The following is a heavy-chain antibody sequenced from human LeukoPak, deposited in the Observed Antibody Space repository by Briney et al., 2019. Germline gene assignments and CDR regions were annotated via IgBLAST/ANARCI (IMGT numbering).Heavy chain of an antibody. D-gene: IGHD5-12*01. J-gene: IGHJ4*02. V-gene: IGHV4-4*09. CDR3: ARNGTVATELDY. CDR1: GGSISSYY. CDR2: IYTSGRT. Sequence: SETLSLTCTVSGGSISSYYWSWIRQPPGKGLEWIGYIYTSGRTNYNPSLKSRVTISLDTSKNQFSLKVNSVTAADTAVYYCARNGTVATELDYWGQGTLVTVSS.